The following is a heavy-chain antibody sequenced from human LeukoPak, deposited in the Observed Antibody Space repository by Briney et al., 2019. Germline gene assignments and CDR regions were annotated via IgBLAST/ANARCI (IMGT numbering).Heavy chain of an antibody. Sequence: PGGSLRLSCAASGFTFSSYWMSWVRQAPGKGLEWVANIKQDGSEKYYVDSVKGRFTISRDNAKNSLYLQMNSLRAEDTAVYYCARMMVQGVIGQYYYYYMDVWGKGTTVTVSS. CDR3: ARMMVQGVIGQYYYYYMDV. J-gene: IGHJ6*03. CDR2: IKQDGSEK. CDR1: GFTFSSYW. D-gene: IGHD3-10*01. V-gene: IGHV3-7*01.